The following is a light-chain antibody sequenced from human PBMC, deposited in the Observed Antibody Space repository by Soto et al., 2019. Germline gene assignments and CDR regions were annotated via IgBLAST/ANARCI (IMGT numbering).Light chain of an antibody. J-gene: IGKJ4*01. V-gene: IGKV3-20*01. CDR2: GTS. CDR3: QQYGVSPAT. CDR1: QSVSSNY. Sequence: EIVLTQSPGILSLSPGDGATLSCRASQSVSSNYLAWYQQNPGQAPRLLIYGTSTRASGIPDRFSGSGSGTDFTLTITRREPEDFAVYFCQQYGVSPATFGGGTKVDIK.